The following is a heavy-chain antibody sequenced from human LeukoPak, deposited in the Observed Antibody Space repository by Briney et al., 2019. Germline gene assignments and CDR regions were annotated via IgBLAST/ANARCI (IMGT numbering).Heavy chain of an antibody. CDR2: ISAYNGNT. CDR3: ATAVWFGVYMDV. CDR1: GYTFTGYY. J-gene: IGHJ6*03. V-gene: IGHV1-18*04. Sequence: GASVKVSCKASGYTFTGYYMHWVRQAPGQGLEWMGWISAYNGNTNYAQKLQGRVTMTTDTSTSTAYMELRSLRSDDTAVYYCATAVWFGVYMDVWGKGTTVTISS. D-gene: IGHD3-10*01.